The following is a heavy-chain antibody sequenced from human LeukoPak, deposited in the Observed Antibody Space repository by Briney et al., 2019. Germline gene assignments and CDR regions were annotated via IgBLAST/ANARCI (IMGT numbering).Heavy chain of an antibody. CDR3: ARSPDILTGENFDY. CDR1: GYTFTGYY. D-gene: IGHD3-9*01. CDR2: INLNSGGT. Sequence: GASVRVSCKASGYTFTGYYMHWVRQAPGQGLEWIGWINLNSGGTNYAQKFQDRVTMTRDTSISTAYMELSRLRFDDTAVYYCARSPDILTGENFDYWGQGTLVTVSS. J-gene: IGHJ4*02. V-gene: IGHV1-2*02.